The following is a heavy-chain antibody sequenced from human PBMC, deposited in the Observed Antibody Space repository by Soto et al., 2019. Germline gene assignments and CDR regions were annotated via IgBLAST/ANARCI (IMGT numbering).Heavy chain of an antibody. D-gene: IGHD1-26*01. V-gene: IGHV1-3*01. CDR3: ARGSGSYFPYFDY. J-gene: IGHJ4*02. Sequence: QVQLVQSGAEAKRPGASVKVSCKASGYTFTSHAIHWVRQAPGQRPEWMGWINAANGNTKYSQKFRXRXXITRDTSANTAYMELNSLRSEDRAVYYCARGSGSYFPYFDYWGQGTLVTVSS. CDR2: INAANGNT. CDR1: GYTFTSHA.